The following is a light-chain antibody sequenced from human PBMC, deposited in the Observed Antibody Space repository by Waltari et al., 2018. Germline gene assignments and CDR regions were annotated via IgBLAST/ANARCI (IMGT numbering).Light chain of an antibody. CDR2: DSS. Sequence: EIVLTQSPATLSLCPGERATVSCRASQSVSTYLAWYQQRPGQAPRLLIYDSSNRATGIPARFSGSGSETDFTLTISSLEPEDFAVYYCQQRYKWPLTFGGGSKVEI. CDR1: QSVSTY. J-gene: IGKJ4*01. CDR3: QQRYKWPLT. V-gene: IGKV3-11*01.